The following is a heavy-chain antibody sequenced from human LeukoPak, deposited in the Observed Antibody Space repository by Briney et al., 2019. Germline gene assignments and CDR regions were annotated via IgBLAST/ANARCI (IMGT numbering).Heavy chain of an antibody. V-gene: IGHV3-7*03. CDR1: GFTFSGFW. CDR3: ARPSYSSSSSV. D-gene: IGHD6-6*01. Sequence: GGSLRLSCAVSGFTFSGFWMSWSRQAPGKGLKWVASINSDGSEGYYADVVKGRFTISRDNAKNSLYLQINSLRAEDTAVYYCARPSYSSSSSVWGQGTMVTVSS. J-gene: IGHJ3*01. CDR2: INSDGSEG.